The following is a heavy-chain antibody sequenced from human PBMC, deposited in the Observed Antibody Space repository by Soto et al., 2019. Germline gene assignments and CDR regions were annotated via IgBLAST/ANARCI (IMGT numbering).Heavy chain of an antibody. CDR2: IYSTGST. CDR3: ARWGRGFSGIAS. D-gene: IGHD1-26*01. CDR1: DGSISSYY. V-gene: IGHV4-59*01. Sequence: QVQLQESGPGLVKPSETLSLTCIVSDGSISSYYWSWIRQSPGKGLEWIGYIYSTGSTNYNPSLKGRLTISVDPSKNKFSLRLNSVTAADTAVYFCARWGRGFSGIASWGQEILVTVSS. J-gene: IGHJ4*02.